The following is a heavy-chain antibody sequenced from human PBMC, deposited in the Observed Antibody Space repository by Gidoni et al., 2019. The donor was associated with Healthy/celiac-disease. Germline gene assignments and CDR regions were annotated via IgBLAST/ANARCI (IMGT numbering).Heavy chain of an antibody. CDR1: GCTFDAYT. V-gene: IGHV3-43*01. Sequence: EVQLVESGSVVGRPGGSRRRSWEAAGCTFDAYTIHWVRQAPGKGLEWVSLISWDGGSTYYAASVKGRFTISRDNSKTSLYLQMNSLRTDDTALYYCAKPSNSDAFDIWGQVTMVTVSS. CDR3: AKPSNSDAFDI. CDR2: ISWDGGST. J-gene: IGHJ3*02. D-gene: IGHD4-4*01.